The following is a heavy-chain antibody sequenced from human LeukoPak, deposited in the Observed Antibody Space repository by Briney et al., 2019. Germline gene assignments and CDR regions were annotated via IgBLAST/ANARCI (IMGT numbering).Heavy chain of an antibody. D-gene: IGHD1-7*01. CDR1: GGSISSNSYY. Sequence: SETLSLTCAVSGGSISSNSYYWGWIRQPPGKGLEWIGSIYYSGSTYYNPSLKSRVTLSVDTSKNQFSLKLSSVTAADTAVYYCARLQLELLYYYYYMDVWGKGTTVTVSS. CDR3: ARLQLELLYYYYYMDV. CDR2: IYYSGST. V-gene: IGHV4-39*01. J-gene: IGHJ6*03.